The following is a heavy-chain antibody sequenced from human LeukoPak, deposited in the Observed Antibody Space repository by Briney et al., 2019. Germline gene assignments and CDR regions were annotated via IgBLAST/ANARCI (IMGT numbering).Heavy chain of an antibody. J-gene: IGHJ4*02. CDR1: GFTFSSYA. CDR3: ARLSGSPHQYYFDY. Sequence: GGSLRLSCAASGFTFSSYAMSWVRQAPGKGLERVAVIWYDGSNKYYADSVKGRFTISRDNSKNTLYLQMNSLRAEDTAVYYCARLSGSPHQYYFDYWGQGTLVTVSS. CDR2: IWYDGSNK. D-gene: IGHD3-10*01. V-gene: IGHV3-33*08.